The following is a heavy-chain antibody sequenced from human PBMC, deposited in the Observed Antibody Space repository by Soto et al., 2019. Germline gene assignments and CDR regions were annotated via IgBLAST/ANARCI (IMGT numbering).Heavy chain of an antibody. V-gene: IGHV4-59*01. J-gene: IGHJ5*02. Sequence: PSETLSLTCTVSGGSISSYYWSWIRQPPGKGLEWIGYIYYSGSTNYNPSLKSRVTISVDTSKNQFSLKLSSVTAADTAVYYCARDREGCSGGSCYENWFDPWGQGTLVTVSS. D-gene: IGHD2-15*01. CDR3: ARDREGCSGGSCYENWFDP. CDR2: IYYSGST. CDR1: GGSISSYY.